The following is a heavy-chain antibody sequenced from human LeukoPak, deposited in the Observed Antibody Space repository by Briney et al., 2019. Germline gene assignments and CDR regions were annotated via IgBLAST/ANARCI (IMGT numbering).Heavy chain of an antibody. CDR2: ISGSGGST. D-gene: IGHD3-16*01. CDR3: AKGEVITFGGVMGHFDP. V-gene: IGHV3-23*01. J-gene: IGHJ5*02. Sequence: SGGSLRLSCAASGFTFSSYGMSWVRQAPGKGLEWVSAISGSGGSTYYADSVKGRFTISRDNSKNTLYLQMNSLRAEDTAVYYCAKGEVITFGGVMGHFDPWGQGTLVTVSS. CDR1: GFTFSSYG.